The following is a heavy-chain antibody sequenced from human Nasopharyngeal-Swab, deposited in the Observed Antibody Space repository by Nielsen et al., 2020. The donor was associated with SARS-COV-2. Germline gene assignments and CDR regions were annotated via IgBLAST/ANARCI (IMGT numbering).Heavy chain of an antibody. CDR3: AKGYSSGWQLYYYYGMDV. CDR2: ISGSGGST. Sequence: GESLKISCAASGFPFNNYGLSWVRQAPVKGLECVSSISGSGGSTYYADSAKGRFTMSRDNSKSTLYLQMNTLRAEDTAVYYCAKGYSSGWQLYYYYGMDVWGQGTTVTVSS. V-gene: IGHV3-23*01. CDR1: GFPFNNYG. J-gene: IGHJ6*02. D-gene: IGHD6-19*01.